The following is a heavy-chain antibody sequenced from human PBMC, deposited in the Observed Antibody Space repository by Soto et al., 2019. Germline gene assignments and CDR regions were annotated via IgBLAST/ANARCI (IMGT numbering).Heavy chain of an antibody. V-gene: IGHV3-23*01. J-gene: IGHJ4*02. Sequence: EVQLLESGGGLVQPGGSLRLSCAASGFTFSSYAMRWVRQAPGKGLEWVSAISGSGGSTYYADSVKGRFTISRDISKNTLYLQMNSLRAEDTAVYYFVRRGRGSYSDYWGQGPLVTVSS. CDR1: GFTFSSYA. D-gene: IGHD1-26*01. CDR3: VRRGRGSYSDY. CDR2: ISGSGGST.